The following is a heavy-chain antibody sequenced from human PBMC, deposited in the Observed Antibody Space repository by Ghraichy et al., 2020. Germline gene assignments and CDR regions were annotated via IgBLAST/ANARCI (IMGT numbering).Heavy chain of an antibody. V-gene: IGHV4-39*01. CDR1: GGSISSSRYY. CDR3: ARRGSYGLYFDY. CDR2: IYYSGST. Sequence: SETLSLTCTVSGGSISSSRYYWGWIRQPPGKGLEWIGCIYYSGSTHYSPSLKSRLTISVDTSKSQFSLKLNSVTAEDTAVYYCARRGSYGLYFDYWGQGTLVTVSS. D-gene: IGHD5-18*01. J-gene: IGHJ4*02.